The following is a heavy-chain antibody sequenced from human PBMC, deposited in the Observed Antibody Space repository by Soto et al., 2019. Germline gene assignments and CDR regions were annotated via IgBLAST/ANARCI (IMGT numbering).Heavy chain of an antibody. J-gene: IGHJ4*02. D-gene: IGHD3-3*01. Sequence: PSETLSLTCAVSGGSISSGGYSWSWIRQPPGKGLEWIGYIYHSGSTYYNPSLKSRVTISVDRSKNQFSLKLSSVTAADTAVYYCARGHYDFWSGYYPSPIDYWGQGTLVTVSS. CDR1: GGSISSGGYS. V-gene: IGHV4-30-2*01. CDR3: ARGHYDFWSGYYPSPIDY. CDR2: IYHSGST.